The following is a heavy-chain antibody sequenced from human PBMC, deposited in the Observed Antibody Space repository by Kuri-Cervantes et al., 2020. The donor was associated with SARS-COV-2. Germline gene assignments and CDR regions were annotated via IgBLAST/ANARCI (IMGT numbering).Heavy chain of an antibody. Sequence: SETLSLTCTVSGGSTSSYYWSWIRQPPGKGLEWIGYIYYSGSTNYNPSLKSRVTISVDTSKNQFSLKLSSVTAADTAVYYCASQGVGAHRGQDYWGQGTLVTVSS. D-gene: IGHD1-26*01. CDR2: IYYSGST. CDR3: ASQGVGAHRGQDY. V-gene: IGHV4-59*12. CDR1: GGSTSSYY. J-gene: IGHJ4*02.